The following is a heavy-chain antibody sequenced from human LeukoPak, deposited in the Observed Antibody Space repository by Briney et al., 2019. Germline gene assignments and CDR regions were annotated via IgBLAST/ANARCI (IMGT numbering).Heavy chain of an antibody. V-gene: IGHV4-34*01. D-gene: IGHD3-3*01. CDR1: GGSFSGYY. Sequence: PSETLSLTCAVYGGSFSGYYWSWIRQPPGKGLEWIGEINHSGSTNYNPSLKSRVTISVDTSKNQFSLKLSSVTAADTAVYYCARAGKAFWSGYYIWFDPWGQGTLVTVSS. J-gene: IGHJ5*02. CDR2: INHSGST. CDR3: ARAGKAFWSGYYIWFDP.